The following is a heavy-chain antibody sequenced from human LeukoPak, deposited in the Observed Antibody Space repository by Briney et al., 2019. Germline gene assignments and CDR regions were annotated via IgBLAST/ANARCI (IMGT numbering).Heavy chain of an antibody. CDR1: GFTFSSYG. Sequence: PGGSLRLSCAASGFTFSSYGMHWVRQAPGKGLQWVAFIRYDGSNKYYADSVKGRFTISRDNSKNTLYLQMNSLRAEDTAVYYCSRESNITGATDDFDIWGQGTMVTVSS. D-gene: IGHD1-14*01. CDR2: IRYDGSNK. CDR3: SRESNITGATDDFDI. J-gene: IGHJ3*02. V-gene: IGHV3-30*02.